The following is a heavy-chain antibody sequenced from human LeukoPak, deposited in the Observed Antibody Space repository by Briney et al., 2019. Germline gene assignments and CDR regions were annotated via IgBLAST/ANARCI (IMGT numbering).Heavy chain of an antibody. Sequence: PGGSLRLSCTASGFIFSSYAMHWVRQAPGKGLEWVAVISYDGSNKYYADSVKGRFTISRDNSKNTLYLQMNSLRAEDTAVYYCARDPTYYYDSSGYSYYFDYWGQGTLVTVSS. CDR3: ARDPTYYYDSSGYSYYFDY. J-gene: IGHJ4*02. CDR1: GFIFSSYA. D-gene: IGHD3-22*01. CDR2: ISYDGSNK. V-gene: IGHV3-30-3*01.